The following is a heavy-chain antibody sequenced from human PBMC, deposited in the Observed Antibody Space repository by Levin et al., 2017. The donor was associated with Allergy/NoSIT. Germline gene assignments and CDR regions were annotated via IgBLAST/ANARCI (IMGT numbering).Heavy chain of an antibody. CDR2: IYHTGST. Sequence: SETLSLTCAVSGGSINSNNWWSWVRQPPGKGLEWIGEIYHTGSTNYNPSLKSRVTLSVDKSNNQFSLKVSSLTAAATAVYYCAREMLAGSYAGFDYWGQGTLVTVSS. V-gene: IGHV4-4*02. CDR1: GGSINSNNW. CDR3: AREMLAGSYAGFDY. D-gene: IGHD6-19*01. J-gene: IGHJ4*02.